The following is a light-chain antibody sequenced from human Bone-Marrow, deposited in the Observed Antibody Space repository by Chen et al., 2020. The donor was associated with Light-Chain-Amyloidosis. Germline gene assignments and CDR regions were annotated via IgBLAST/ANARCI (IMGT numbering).Light chain of an antibody. CDR1: NIGSTS. Sequence: SYVLTQPSSVSVAPGQTATIACGGNNIGSTSVHWYQQTPGQAPLLVVYDDSDRPSGSPERLSGSTSGNTATLTIGRVEAGDEADYYCQVWDRGSDRPVFGGGTKLTVL. V-gene: IGLV3-21*02. CDR3: QVWDRGSDRPV. CDR2: DDS. J-gene: IGLJ3*02.